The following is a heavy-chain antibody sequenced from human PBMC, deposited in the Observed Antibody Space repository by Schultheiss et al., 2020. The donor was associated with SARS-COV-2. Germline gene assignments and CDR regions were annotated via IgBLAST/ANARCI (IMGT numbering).Heavy chain of an antibody. CDR1: GFTFSSYG. Sequence: GGSLRLSCAASGFTFSSYGMHWVRQAPGKGLEWVSSISSSSSYIYYADSVKGRFTISRDNSKNTLYLQMNSLRAEDTAIYYCASPPPYSSSWYYFDFWGQGTLVTVSS. J-gene: IGHJ4*02. D-gene: IGHD6-13*01. CDR3: ASPPPYSSSWYYFDF. CDR2: ISSSSSYI. V-gene: IGHV3-21*04.